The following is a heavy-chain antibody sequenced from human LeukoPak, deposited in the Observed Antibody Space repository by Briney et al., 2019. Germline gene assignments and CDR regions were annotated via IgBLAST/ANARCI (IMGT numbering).Heavy chain of an antibody. V-gene: IGHV3-7*01. CDR1: GFTFSNYW. CDR2: IKGSDK. J-gene: IGHJ4*02. CDR3: ARDVDWNYDL. D-gene: IGHD1-7*01. Sequence: GGSLRLSCVGSGFTFSNYWMNWVRQAPGKGLEWVANIKGSDKGHVDSVKGRFSVSRDDARNSLYLQMDSLRAEDTAVYYCARDVDWNYDLWGQGTVVRVS.